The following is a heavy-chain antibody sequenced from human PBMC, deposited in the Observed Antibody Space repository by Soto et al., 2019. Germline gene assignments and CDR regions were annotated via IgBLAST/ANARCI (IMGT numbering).Heavy chain of an antibody. J-gene: IGHJ3*02. CDR2: IDPSDSYT. CDR3: EQHSQANGDPLYDI. V-gene: IGHV5-10-1*01. D-gene: IGHD3-16*01. Sequence: GESLKISCKGSGYIFSNYWISWVRQKSGKGLEWMGRIDPSDSYTNFSPSFQGHISISVDKSINTAYLQRSGLEASDSAIYYCEQHSQANGDPLYDIWGQGTMVTVSS. CDR1: GYIFSNYW.